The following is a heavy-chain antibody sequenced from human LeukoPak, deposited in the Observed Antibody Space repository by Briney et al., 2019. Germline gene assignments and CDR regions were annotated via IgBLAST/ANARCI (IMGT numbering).Heavy chain of an antibody. V-gene: IGHV3-30-3*01. D-gene: IGHD3-10*01. Sequence: PGRSLRLSCAASGFTFSSYAMHWVRQAPGKGLEWVAVISYDGSNKYYADSVKGRFTISRDNSKNTLYLQMNSLRAEDTAVYYCARDGSGSYKSLDYWGQGTLVTVSS. CDR2: ISYDGSNK. CDR3: ARDGSGSYKSLDY. J-gene: IGHJ4*02. CDR1: GFTFSSYA.